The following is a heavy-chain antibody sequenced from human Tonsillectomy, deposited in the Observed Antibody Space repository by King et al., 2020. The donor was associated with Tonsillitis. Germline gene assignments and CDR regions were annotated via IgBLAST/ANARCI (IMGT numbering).Heavy chain of an antibody. Sequence: VQLVESGGGLVKPGGSLRLSCAASGFTFTNALMSWVRQAPGKGLEWVGRIKSKTDGGTTDYAAPVKGRFTISRDDSKNTLYLQMNSLKTEDTAVYYCTTELYYYDSSGYYPLFDYWGQGTLVTVSS. D-gene: IGHD3-22*01. V-gene: IGHV3-15*01. CDR1: GFTFTNAL. CDR2: IKSKTDGGTT. CDR3: TTELYYYDSSGYYPLFDY. J-gene: IGHJ4*02.